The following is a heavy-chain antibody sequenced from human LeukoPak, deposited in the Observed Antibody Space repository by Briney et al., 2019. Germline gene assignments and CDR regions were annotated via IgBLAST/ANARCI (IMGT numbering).Heavy chain of an antibody. Sequence: PSETLSLTCTVSGGSISNYYWTWIRQPPGKGLEWIGHIYYSGSTNYNPSLKSRVTISVDTSKKQFPLKLSSVTAADTAVYYCARAEAYYYDNSGQGWFDPWGQGTLVTVSS. CDR3: ARAEAYYYDNSGQGWFDP. CDR1: GGSISNYY. D-gene: IGHD3-22*01. CDR2: IYYSGST. V-gene: IGHV4-59*01. J-gene: IGHJ5*02.